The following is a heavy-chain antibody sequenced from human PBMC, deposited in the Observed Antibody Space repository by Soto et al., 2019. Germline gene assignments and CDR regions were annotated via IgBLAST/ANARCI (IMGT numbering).Heavy chain of an antibody. V-gene: IGHV3-23*01. Sequence: PGGSLRLSCAASGFTFSSYAMSWVRQAPGKGLEWVSAISGSGGSTYYADFVKGRFTISRDNSKNTLYLQMNSLRAEDTAVYYCAKDLRVRGVIHPFYYYYGMDVWGQGTTVTVSS. CDR3: AKDLRVRGVIHPFYYYYGMDV. D-gene: IGHD3-10*01. J-gene: IGHJ6*02. CDR1: GFTFSSYA. CDR2: ISGSGGST.